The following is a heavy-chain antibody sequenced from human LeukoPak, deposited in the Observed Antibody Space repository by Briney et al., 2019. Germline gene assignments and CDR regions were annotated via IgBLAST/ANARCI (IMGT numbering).Heavy chain of an antibody. CDR1: GFTFSSYS. CDR3: AREGVGFGELLYRYYYYGMDV. D-gene: IGHD3-10*01. V-gene: IGHV3-21*01. CDR2: ISSSSSYI. J-gene: IGHJ6*02. Sequence: GGSLRLSCAASGFTFSSYSMNWVRQAPGKGLEWVSPISSSSSYIYYADSVKGRFTISRDNAKNSLYLQMNSLRAEDTAVYYCAREGVGFGELLYRYYYYGMDVWGQGTTVTVSS.